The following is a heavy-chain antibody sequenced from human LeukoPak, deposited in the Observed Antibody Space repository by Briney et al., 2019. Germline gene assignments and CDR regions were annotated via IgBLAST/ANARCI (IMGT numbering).Heavy chain of an antibody. CDR1: GGSISSGGYS. CDR3: ARANSYYYDSSGSNPYFDY. Sequence: SQTLSLTCAVSGGSISSGGYSWSWIRQPPGKGLEWIGYIYHSGSTYYNPSLKSRGTISVDRSKHQFSLKLSSVTAADTAVYYCARANSYYYDSSGSNPYFDYWGQGTLVTVSS. V-gene: IGHV4-30-2*01. D-gene: IGHD3-22*01. J-gene: IGHJ4*02. CDR2: IYHSGST.